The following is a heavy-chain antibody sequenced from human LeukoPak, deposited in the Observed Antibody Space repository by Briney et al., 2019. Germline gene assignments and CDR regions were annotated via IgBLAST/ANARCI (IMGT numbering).Heavy chain of an antibody. Sequence: PGGSLRLSGAASGFTVSDNYMSWVRQAPGKGLEWVSVIYSGGSTYYADSVKGRFTISRDNSKNTLYLQMNSLRAEDTAVYYCARDFMATITDYWGQGTLVTVSS. D-gene: IGHD5-24*01. CDR1: GFTVSDNY. CDR2: IYSGGST. J-gene: IGHJ4*02. V-gene: IGHV3-66*01. CDR3: ARDFMATITDY.